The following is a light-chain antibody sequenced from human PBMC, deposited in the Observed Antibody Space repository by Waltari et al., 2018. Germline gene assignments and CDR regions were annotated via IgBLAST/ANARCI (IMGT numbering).Light chain of an antibody. V-gene: IGLV2-8*01. CDR3: SSYAGSNNLV. Sequence: QSALTQPPSASGSPGQSVTISRTGTGSDVGGYNYASWYQQHPGKAPKLMIYEVSKRPSGVPDRFSGSKSGNTASLTVSGLQAEDEADYYCSSYAGSNNLVFGGGTKLTVL. J-gene: IGLJ2*01. CDR2: EVS. CDR1: GSDVGGYNY.